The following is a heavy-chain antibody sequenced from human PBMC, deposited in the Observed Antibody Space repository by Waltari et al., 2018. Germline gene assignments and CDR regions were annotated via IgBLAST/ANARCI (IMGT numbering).Heavy chain of an antibody. CDR1: AYTFANDY. V-gene: IGHV1-46*01. Sequence: QVQLVQSGAELKKPGASVKISCKASAYTFANDYLHWVRQAPGQGLEWVGLIISSGGPTTYAQLVQCRVTTTGDTSTTTVYLELSSLTSEHTALYFCARSGGSNVFTFWGQGTLVSVSS. CDR2: IISSGGPT. D-gene: IGHD2-15*01. J-gene: IGHJ4*02. CDR3: ARSGGSNVFTF.